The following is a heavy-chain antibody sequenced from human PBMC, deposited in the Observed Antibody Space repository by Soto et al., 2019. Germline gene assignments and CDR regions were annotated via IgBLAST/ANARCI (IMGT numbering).Heavy chain of an antibody. CDR2: ISDTGRTT. CDR3: AKPRDGVYTFYYYGMDV. D-gene: IGHD2-8*01. J-gene: IGHJ6*02. V-gene: IGHV3-23*01. Sequence: EVQLLESGGNLVQPGGSLRLSCAASGFTFSSNAMSWVRQAPGKGLEWVSAISDTGRTTYYADSVKGRFTISRDNSKNTLYLQMNSLRAEDTAVYYCAKPRDGVYTFYYYGMDVWGQGTTVTVSS. CDR1: GFTFSSNA.